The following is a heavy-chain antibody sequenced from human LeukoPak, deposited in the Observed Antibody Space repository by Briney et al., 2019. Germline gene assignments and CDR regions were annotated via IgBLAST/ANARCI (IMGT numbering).Heavy chain of an antibody. CDR3: ARVSPNTVTTLQYFDY. J-gene: IGHJ4*02. V-gene: IGHV6-1*01. Sequence: SQTLSLTCAISGDSVSSNSAAWNWIRQSPSRGLEWLGRTYYRSKWYNDYPVSVKSRITINPDTSKNQFSLQLNPVTPEDTAVYYCARVSPNTVTTLQYFDYWGQGTLVTVSS. D-gene: IGHD4-17*01. CDR1: GDSVSSNSAA. CDR2: TYYRSKWYN.